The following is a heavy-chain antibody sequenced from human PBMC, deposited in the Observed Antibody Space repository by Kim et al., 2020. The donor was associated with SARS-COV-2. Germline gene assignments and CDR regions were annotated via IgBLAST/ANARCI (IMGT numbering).Heavy chain of an antibody. CDR3: ARGVVVVAAIGYNWFDP. CDR1: GGSVSSGSYC. J-gene: IGHJ5*02. V-gene: IGHV4-61*01. CDR2: IYYSGST. Sequence: SETLSLTCTVSGGSVSSGSYCWSWIRQPPGKGLEWIGYIYYSGSTNYNPSLKSRVTISVDTSKNQFSLKLSSVTAADTAVYYCARGVVVVAAIGYNWFDPWGQGTLVTVSS. D-gene: IGHD2-15*01.